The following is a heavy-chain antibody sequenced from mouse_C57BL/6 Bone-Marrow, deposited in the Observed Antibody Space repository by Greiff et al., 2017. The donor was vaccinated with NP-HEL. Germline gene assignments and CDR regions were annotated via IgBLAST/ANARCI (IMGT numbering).Heavy chain of an antibody. D-gene: IGHD2-4*01. V-gene: IGHV1-61*01. Sequence: VQLQQPGAELVRPGSSVKLSCKASGYTFTSYWMDWVKQRPGQGLEWIGNIYPSDSETHYNQQFKDKATLTVDKSSSTAYMQLSSLTSEDSAVYYCARDYAWFAYWGQGTLVTVSA. CDR3: ARDYAWFAY. CDR2: IYPSDSET. CDR1: GYTFTSYW. J-gene: IGHJ3*01.